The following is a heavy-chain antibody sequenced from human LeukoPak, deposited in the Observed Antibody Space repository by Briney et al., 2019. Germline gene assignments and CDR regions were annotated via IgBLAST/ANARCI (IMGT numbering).Heavy chain of an antibody. CDR1: GGSFSGYY. D-gene: IGHD3-10*01. J-gene: IGHJ5*02. CDR2: INHSGST. Sequence: PSETLSLTCAVYGGSFSGYYWSWIRQPPGKRLEWIGEINHSGSTNYNPSLKSRVTISVDTSKNQFSLKLSSVTAADTAVYYCARALQVGRWFGGNWFDPWGQGTLVTVSS. CDR3: ARALQVGRWFGGNWFDP. V-gene: IGHV4-34*01.